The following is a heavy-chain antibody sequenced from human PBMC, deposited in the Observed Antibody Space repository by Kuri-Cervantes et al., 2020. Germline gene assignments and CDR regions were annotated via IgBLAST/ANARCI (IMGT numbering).Heavy chain of an antibody. CDR3: AREHFTTTVTTSYYYYMDV. J-gene: IGHJ6*03. D-gene: IGHD4-17*01. V-gene: IGHV4-30-2*01. Sequence: SETLSLTCAVSGGSISSGGYSWSWIRQPPGKGPEWIGYIYHSGSTYYNPSLKSRVTISVDTSKNQFSLKLSSVTAADTAVYYCAREHFTTTVTTSYYYYMDVWGKGTTVTVSS. CDR2: IYHSGST. CDR1: GGSISSGGYS.